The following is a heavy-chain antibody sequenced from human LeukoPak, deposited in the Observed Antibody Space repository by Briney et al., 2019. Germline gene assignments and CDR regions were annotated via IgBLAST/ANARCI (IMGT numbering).Heavy chain of an antibody. CDR1: GGTFSSYA. CDR2: IIPIFGTA. D-gene: IGHD2-15*01. Sequence: ASVKVSCKAPGGTFSSYAISWARQAPGQGLEWMGRIIPIFGTANYAQKFQGRVTITTDESTSTAYMELSSLRSEDTAVYYCARSIVVVVAATSWFDPWGQGTLVTVSS. J-gene: IGHJ5*02. V-gene: IGHV1-69*05. CDR3: ARSIVVVVAATSWFDP.